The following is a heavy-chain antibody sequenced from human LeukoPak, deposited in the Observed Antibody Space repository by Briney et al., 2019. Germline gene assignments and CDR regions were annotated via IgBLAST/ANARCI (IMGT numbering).Heavy chain of an antibody. CDR3: ARDPVVATTSFDY. CDR2: INPSGGST. D-gene: IGHD5-12*01. Sequence: WASVKVSCKASGYTFTSYYMHWVRQAPGQGLEWMGIINPSGGSTSYAQKFQGGVTMTRDMSTSTVYMELSSLRSEDTAVYYCARDPVVATTSFDYWGQGTLVTVSS. V-gene: IGHV1-46*01. CDR1: GYTFTSYY. J-gene: IGHJ4*02.